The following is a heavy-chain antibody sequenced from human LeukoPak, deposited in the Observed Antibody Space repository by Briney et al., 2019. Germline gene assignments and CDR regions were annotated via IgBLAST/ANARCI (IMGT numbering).Heavy chain of an antibody. CDR1: GFTFSSYA. D-gene: IGHD6-19*01. V-gene: IGHV3-23*01. Sequence: GGSLTLSCAASGFTFSSYAMSWVRQAPGKGLEWVSAISAGGDNTYYADSVKGQFTISRDNSKNTLYLRMNSLRAEDTAVYYCAKAVPTYHHFDYWGQGTLVTVSS. J-gene: IGHJ4*02. CDR3: AKAVPTYHHFDY. CDR2: ISAGGDNT.